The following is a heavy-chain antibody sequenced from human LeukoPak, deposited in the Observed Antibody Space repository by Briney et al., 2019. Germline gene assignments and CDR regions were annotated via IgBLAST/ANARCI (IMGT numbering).Heavy chain of an antibody. D-gene: IGHD6-19*01. CDR1: GFTFSSYA. V-gene: IGHV3-23*01. Sequence: PGGSLRLSRAASGFTFSSYAMSWVRQAPGKGREGVAFISANCATTYYSASVKGRFTISTDNFNNTLYVQMNSLRAEDTAVYYCAKANSGWYFDPFDYWGQGTLVTVSS. CDR3: AKANSGWYFDPFDY. CDR2: ISANCATT. J-gene: IGHJ4*02.